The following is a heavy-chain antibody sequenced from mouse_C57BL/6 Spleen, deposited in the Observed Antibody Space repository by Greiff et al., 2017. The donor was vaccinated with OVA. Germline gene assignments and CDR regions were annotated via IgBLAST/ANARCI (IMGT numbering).Heavy chain of an antibody. V-gene: IGHV5-12*01. CDR1: GFTFSDYY. CDR2: ISNGGGST. D-gene: IGHD4-1*02. Sequence: DVMLVESGGGLVQPGGSLKLSCAASGFTFSDYYMYWVRQTPEKRLEWVAYISNGGGSTYYPDTVKGRFTISRDNAKNTLYLQMSRLKSEDTAMYYCARHSQLGYYFDYWGQGTTLTVSS. CDR3: ARHSQLGYYFDY. J-gene: IGHJ2*01.